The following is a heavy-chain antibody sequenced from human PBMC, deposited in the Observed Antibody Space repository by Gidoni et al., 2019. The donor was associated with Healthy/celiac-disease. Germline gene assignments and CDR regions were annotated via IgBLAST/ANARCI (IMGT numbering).Heavy chain of an antibody. Sequence: QAPGQRLEWMGWINAGNGNTKYSQKFQGRVTITRDTSASTAYMELSSLRSEDTAVYYCARDSEEIYYDFWSGYLNWFDPWGQGTLVTVSS. J-gene: IGHJ5*02. CDR2: INAGNGNT. V-gene: IGHV1-3*01. D-gene: IGHD3-3*01. CDR3: ARDSEEIYYDFWSGYLNWFDP.